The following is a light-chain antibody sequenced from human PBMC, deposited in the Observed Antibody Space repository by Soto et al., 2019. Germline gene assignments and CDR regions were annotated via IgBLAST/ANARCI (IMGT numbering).Light chain of an antibody. V-gene: IGLV4-60*03. J-gene: IGLJ3*02. CDR1: SGHSSYI. CDR2: LEGSGSY. CDR3: ETWDSNPS. Sequence: QSVLTQSSSASASLGSSVKLTCTLSSGHSSYIIAWHQQQPGKAPRYLMKLEGSGSYNKGSGVPDRFSGSSSGADRYLTISNLQSEDEADYYCETWDSNPSFGGGTQLTVL.